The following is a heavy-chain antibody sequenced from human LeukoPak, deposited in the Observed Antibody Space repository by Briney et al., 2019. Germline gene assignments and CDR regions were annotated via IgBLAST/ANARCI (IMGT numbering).Heavy chain of an antibody. D-gene: IGHD1-26*01. V-gene: IGHV4-4*07. Sequence: PSETLSLTCTVSGGSISSYYWSWIRQPGGKGLEWIGRIYTSGSTNFNPSLKSRVTMSVDTSKNQFSLKLSSVTAADTAVYYCAREGIVGATRPFDYWGQGTLVTVSS. J-gene: IGHJ4*02. CDR3: AREGIVGATRPFDY. CDR1: GGSISSYY. CDR2: IYTSGST.